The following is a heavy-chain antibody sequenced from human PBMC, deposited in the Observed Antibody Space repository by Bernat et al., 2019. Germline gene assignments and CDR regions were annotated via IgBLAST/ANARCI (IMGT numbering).Heavy chain of an antibody. Sequence: QVQLQESGPGLVKPSQTLSLTCTVSGGSISSGGYYWSWIRQHPGKGLEWIGYIYYSGSTYYNPSLKSRVTISVDTSKNQFSLKLSSVTAADTAVYYCARTRTDSVAARNFDYWGQGTLVIVSS. CDR2: IYYSGST. CDR1: GGSISSGGYY. V-gene: IGHV4-31*03. J-gene: IGHJ4*02. CDR3: ARTRTDSVAARNFDY. D-gene: IGHD6-6*01.